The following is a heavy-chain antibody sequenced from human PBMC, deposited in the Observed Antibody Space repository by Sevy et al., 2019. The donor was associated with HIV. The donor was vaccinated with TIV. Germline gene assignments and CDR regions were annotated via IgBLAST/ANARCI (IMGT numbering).Heavy chain of an antibody. CDR1: GFDFNNHW. CDR2: IKHDGSET. Sequence: GGSLRLSCAASGFDFNNHWMSWVRQAPEKGLEWVANIKHDGSETYYVDSLEGRFTISRGNVKNPLSLQINDLRAEDTAMYYCARLPTGLQSFNYLLSTYFDSWGQGTLVTVSS. D-gene: IGHD3-9*01. J-gene: IGHJ4*02. V-gene: IGHV3-7*03. CDR3: ARLPTGLQSFNYLLSTYFDS.